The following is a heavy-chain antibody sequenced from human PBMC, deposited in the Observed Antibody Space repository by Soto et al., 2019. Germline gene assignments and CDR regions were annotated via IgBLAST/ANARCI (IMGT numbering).Heavy chain of an antibody. CDR3: AKGEGYCGTSGCFGYFAY. V-gene: IGHV3-23*01. D-gene: IGHD2-2*01. J-gene: IGHJ4*02. Sequence: EVQLLESGGGLVQPGGTLRLSCAASGFTFSGHTMSWVRQGPGKGLEWVSGVMGGGGGTYYADSVKGRFTISRDNSKNTLYLQMDSLRAEDTAVYYCAKGEGYCGTSGCFGYFAYWGQGTPVTVSS. CDR2: VMGGGGGT. CDR1: GFTFSGHT.